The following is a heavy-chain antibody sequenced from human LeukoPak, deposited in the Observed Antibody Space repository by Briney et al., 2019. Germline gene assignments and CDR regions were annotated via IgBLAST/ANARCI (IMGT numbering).Heavy chain of an antibody. CDR2: IRSKAYGGTT. V-gene: IGHV3-49*04. J-gene: IGHJ4*02. CDR1: GFTFGDYA. CDR3: TRGDGSGSF. D-gene: IGHD3-10*01. Sequence: GRSLRLSCTASGFTFGDYAMSWVRQAPGKGLEWVGFIRSKAYGGTTEYAASVKGRFTISRDDSKSIAYLQIHSLKTEDTAVYYCTRGDGSGSFWGQGTLVTVSS.